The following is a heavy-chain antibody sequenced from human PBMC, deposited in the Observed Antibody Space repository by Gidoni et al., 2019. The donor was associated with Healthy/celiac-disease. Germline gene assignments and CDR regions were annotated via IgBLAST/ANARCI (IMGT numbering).Heavy chain of an antibody. Sequence: QVQLVQSGAEVKKPGASVKVSCKASGYTCTSYGISWVRQAPGQGLEWMGWISAYNGNTNYAQKLQGRVTMTTDTSTSTAYMELRSLRSDDTAVYYCARADRGILSEDYGMDVWGQGTTVTVSS. D-gene: IGHD2-15*01. CDR1: GYTCTSYG. J-gene: IGHJ6*02. CDR2: ISAYNGNT. CDR3: ARADRGILSEDYGMDV. V-gene: IGHV1-18*01.